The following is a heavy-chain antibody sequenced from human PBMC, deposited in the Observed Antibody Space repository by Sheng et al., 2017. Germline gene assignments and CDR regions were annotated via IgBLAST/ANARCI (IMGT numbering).Heavy chain of an antibody. D-gene: IGHD2-15*01. CDR3: ARADCSGGDCHFGYSYDMDV. Sequence: QVQLVQSGAEVKTPGSSVKVSCKASGGTFVGYTITWVRQAPGQGLEWMGRIIPSLGKTKYAQKFQGRVTITTDTSTTTAYMELTGLRSEDAAVYYCARADCSGGDCHFGYSYDMDVWGRGTTVTVS. CDR2: IIPSLGKT. CDR1: GGTFVGYT. V-gene: IGHV1-69*08. J-gene: IGHJ6*03.